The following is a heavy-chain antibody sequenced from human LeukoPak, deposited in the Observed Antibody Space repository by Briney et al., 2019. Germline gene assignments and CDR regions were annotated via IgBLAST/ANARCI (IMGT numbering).Heavy chain of an antibody. D-gene: IGHD6-19*01. Sequence: ASVKVSCKASGYSFTSYYMHWVRQAPGQGLEWMGIINPSDSSTSYAQKFQGRVTMTRDTSTSTVYMELSSLRSDDTAVYYCARDSEVVAVAVIGMDVWGQGTTVTVSS. J-gene: IGHJ6*02. V-gene: IGHV1-46*01. CDR3: ARDSEVVAVAVIGMDV. CDR1: GYSFTSYY. CDR2: INPSDSST.